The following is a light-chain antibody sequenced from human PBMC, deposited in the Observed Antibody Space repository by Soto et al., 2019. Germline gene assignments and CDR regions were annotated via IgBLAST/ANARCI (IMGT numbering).Light chain of an antibody. CDR1: QSVSSSY. CDR3: QHYGSSLWT. V-gene: IGKV3-20*01. CDR2: GAS. Sequence: EIVLTQCPGTLSVSPGERATLSCRASQSVSSSYLAWYQQKPGQAPRLLIYGASSRATGIPDRFSGSGSGTDFTLTISRLEPEDFAVYYCQHYGSSLWTFGQGTKVEIK. J-gene: IGKJ1*01.